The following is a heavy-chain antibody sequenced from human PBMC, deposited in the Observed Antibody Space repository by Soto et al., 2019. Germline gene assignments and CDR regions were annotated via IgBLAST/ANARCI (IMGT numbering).Heavy chain of an antibody. CDR2: ISGSGGST. V-gene: IGHV3-23*01. J-gene: IGHJ3*02. CDR3: AKDGRRGSGIPRAFDI. Sequence: EVQLLESGGGLVQPGGSLRLSCAASGFTFSSYAMSWVRQAPGKGLEWVSAISGSGGSTYYADSVKGRFTISRDNSKNTLYLQMNSLRAEDTAVYYCAKDGRRGSGIPRAFDIWGQGTMVTVSS. CDR1: GFTFSSYA. D-gene: IGHD1-26*01.